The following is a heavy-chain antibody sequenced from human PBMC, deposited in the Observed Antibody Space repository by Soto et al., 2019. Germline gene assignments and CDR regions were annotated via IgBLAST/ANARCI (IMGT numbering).Heavy chain of an antibody. Sequence: GGSLRLSCTASGFTFGDYAMSWFRQAPGKGLEWVGFIRSKAYGGATEYAASVKGRFTISRDDSKSIAYLQMNSLKTEDTAVYYCTRDPLYYGSGYHGMDVWGQGTTVTVSS. CDR2: IRSKAYGGAT. J-gene: IGHJ6*02. V-gene: IGHV3-49*03. CDR1: GFTFGDYA. CDR3: TRDPLYYGSGYHGMDV. D-gene: IGHD3-10*01.